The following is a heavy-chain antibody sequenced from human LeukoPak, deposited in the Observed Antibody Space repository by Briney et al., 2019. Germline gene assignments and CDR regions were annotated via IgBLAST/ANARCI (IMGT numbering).Heavy chain of an antibody. CDR3: ARVDYYYYYMDV. J-gene: IGHJ6*03. Sequence: GASVKVSCKASGYTFTGYYMHWVRRAPGQGLEWMGWINPNSGGTNYAQKFQGRVTMTRDTSISTAYMELSRLRSDDTAVYYCARVDYYYYYMDVWGKGTTVTISS. CDR1: GYTFTGYY. CDR2: INPNSGGT. V-gene: IGHV1-2*02.